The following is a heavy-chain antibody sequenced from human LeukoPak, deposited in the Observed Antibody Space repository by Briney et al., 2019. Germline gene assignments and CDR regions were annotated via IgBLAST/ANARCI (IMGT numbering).Heavy chain of an antibody. J-gene: IGHJ4*02. CDR2: ISVGGGST. D-gene: IGHD1-1*01. V-gene: IGHV3-23*01. CDR1: GFTFSSYV. CDR3: VTRGTTGTKYLEH. Sequence: GGSLRLSCAASGFTFSSYVMTWVRQAPGIGLEWVSTISVGGGSTYYADSMKGRFTISRDNSKNTLHLQMNSLRVGDTAVYYCVTRGTTGTKYLEHWGQGTLVTVSS.